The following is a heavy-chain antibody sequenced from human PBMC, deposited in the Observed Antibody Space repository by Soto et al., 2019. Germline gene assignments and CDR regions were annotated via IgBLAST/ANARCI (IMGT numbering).Heavy chain of an antibody. CDR1: GGSISSGGYY. V-gene: IGHV4-31*03. D-gene: IGHD3-10*01. CDR2: IYYSGST. J-gene: IGHJ5*02. CDR3: ARYALGTMVRGVPCKGWFDP. Sequence: QVQLQESGPGLVKPSQTLSLTCTVSGGSISSGGYYWSWIRQHPGKGLEWIGYIYYSGSTYYNPSHKSRVTLSVDTSKNQFSLKLSSVTAEDTAVYYCARYALGTMVRGVPCKGWFDPWGQGTLVTVSS.